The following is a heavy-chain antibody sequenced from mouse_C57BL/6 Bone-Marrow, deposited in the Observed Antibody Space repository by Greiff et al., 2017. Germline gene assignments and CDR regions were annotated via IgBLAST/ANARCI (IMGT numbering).Heavy chain of an antibody. J-gene: IGHJ3*01. V-gene: IGHV14-4*01. CDR1: GFNIKDDY. D-gene: IGHD2-4*01. CDR2: IDPENGDT. CDR3: TPDGLRRGTGFAY. Sequence: EVQLQQSGAELVRPGASVKLSCTASGFNIKDDYMHWVKQRPEQGLEWIGWIDPENGDTEYASKFQGKATITADTSSNTAYLQLSSLTSEDTAVYYCTPDGLRRGTGFAYWGQGTLVTVSA.